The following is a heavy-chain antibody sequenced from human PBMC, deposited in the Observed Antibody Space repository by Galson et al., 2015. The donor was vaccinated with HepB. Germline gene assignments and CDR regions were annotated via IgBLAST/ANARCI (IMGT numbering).Heavy chain of an antibody. CDR1: GGTFSNYV. J-gene: IGHJ4*02. CDR3: ARKDCTGGVCYFDY. V-gene: IGHV1-69*10. Sequence: SVKVSCKASGGTFSNYVINWVRQAPGQGLEWMGGIIPILGIANYAQKFQGRVTTTADKSTSTAYMELSSLRSEDTAVYYCARKDCTGGVCYFDYWGQGTLVTVSS. D-gene: IGHD2-8*02. CDR2: IIPILGIA.